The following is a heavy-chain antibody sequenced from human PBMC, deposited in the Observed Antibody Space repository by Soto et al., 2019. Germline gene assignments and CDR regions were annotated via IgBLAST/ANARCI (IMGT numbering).Heavy chain of an antibody. J-gene: IGHJ4*02. Sequence: QVQLVQSGAEVKKPGASVKVSCKAYGYTFSNYFMHWVRQAPGQGLEWMGMINPSGGSTNYAQKLPGRVTMTRDTSTSTVYMELSSLTSEDTAVYYCARQLRGYFDHWGQGTLVTVSS. CDR2: INPSGGST. CDR3: ARQLRGYFDH. CDR1: GYTFSNYF. V-gene: IGHV1-46*01. D-gene: IGHD1-1*01.